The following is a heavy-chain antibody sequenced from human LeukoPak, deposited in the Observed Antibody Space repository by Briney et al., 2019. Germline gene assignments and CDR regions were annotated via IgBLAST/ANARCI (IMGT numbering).Heavy chain of an antibody. J-gene: IGHJ4*02. CDR2: INHSGST. CDR3: ARSGVYCSSTSCSPYYFDY. D-gene: IGHD2-2*01. Sequence: SETLSLTCAVYGGSFSGYYWSWIRQPPGKGLEWIGEINHSGSTNYNPSLKSRVTISVDTSKNQFSLKLSSVTAADTAVYYCARSGVYCSSTSCSPYYFDYWGQGTLVTVSS. CDR1: GGSFSGYY. V-gene: IGHV4-34*01.